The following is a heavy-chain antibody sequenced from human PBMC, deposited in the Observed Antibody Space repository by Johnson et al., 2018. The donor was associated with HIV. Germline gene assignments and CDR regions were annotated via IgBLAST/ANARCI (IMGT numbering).Heavy chain of an antibody. CDR2: IWYDGSNK. D-gene: IGHD6-6*01. V-gene: IGHV3-33*01. J-gene: IGHJ3*02. CDR3: ARPSSIASLYDEFDI. CDR1: GFTFSSYG. Sequence: QVQLVESGGGVVQPGRSLRLSCAASGFTFSSYGMHWVRQAPGKGLEWVAVIWYDGSNKYYADSVKGRFTISRDNCKNTLYMKMNSLRAGDTAVYYCARPSSIASLYDEFDIWGQGTMVTVSS.